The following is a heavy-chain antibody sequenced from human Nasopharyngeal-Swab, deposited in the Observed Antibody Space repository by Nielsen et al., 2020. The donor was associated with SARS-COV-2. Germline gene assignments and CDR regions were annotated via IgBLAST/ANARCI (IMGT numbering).Heavy chain of an antibody. Sequence: SETLSLTCTVSGGSISSGSYYWSWIRQPAGKGLEWIGRIYTSGSTNYSPSLKSRVTISVDTSKNQFSLKLSSVTAADTAVYYCARERSGGSYYEDYWGQGTLVTVSS. J-gene: IGHJ4*02. CDR2: IYTSGST. CDR1: GGSISSGSYY. D-gene: IGHD1-26*01. V-gene: IGHV4-61*02. CDR3: ARERSGGSYYEDY.